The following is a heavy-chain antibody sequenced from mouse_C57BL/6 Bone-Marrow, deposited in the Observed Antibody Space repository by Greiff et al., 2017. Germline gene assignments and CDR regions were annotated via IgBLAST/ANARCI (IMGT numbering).Heavy chain of an antibody. CDR1: GYTFTSYD. CDR2: IDPNSGGT. Sequence: QVQLQQSGPELVKPGASVKLSCKASGYTFTSYDINWVKQRPGQGLEWIGWIDPNSGGTKYNEKFKSKATLTVDKPSSTAYMQLSSLTSEDSAVYYCAMGYWYFDVWGTGTTVTVSS. V-gene: IGHV1-72*01. CDR3: AMGYWYFDV. J-gene: IGHJ1*03.